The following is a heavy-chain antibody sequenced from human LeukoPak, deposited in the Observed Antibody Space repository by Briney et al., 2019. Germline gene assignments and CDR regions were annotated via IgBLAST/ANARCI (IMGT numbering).Heavy chain of an antibody. CDR2: ITPSGST. V-gene: IGHV4-34*01. D-gene: IGHD3-22*01. J-gene: IGHJ4*02. CDR3: ASSFYYDSRDY. CDR1: GGSFSGYF. Sequence: ASETLSLTGVVYGGSFSGYFWSWIRQPPGKGLEWIGEITPSGSTNYSPSLKSRVSISIDTSKKKLSLRLTSVTAADSAVYYCASSFYYDSRDYWGQGTLVTVSS.